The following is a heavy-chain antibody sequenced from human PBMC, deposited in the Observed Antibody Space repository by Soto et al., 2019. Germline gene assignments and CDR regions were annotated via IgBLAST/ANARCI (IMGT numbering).Heavy chain of an antibody. Sequence: EVQLLESGGGVVKPGGSLRLSCAASGFTFGRYAMRWVRQAPGKGLEWVSGLNAGGGVTDYADSVKGRFTVSRDNSKNTLYLQMSNLSVEDTAVYYCAKAHPVYGSTWFFFDYWGQGTLVTVSS. J-gene: IGHJ4*02. CDR1: GFTFGRYA. CDR3: AKAHPVYGSTWFFFDY. V-gene: IGHV3-23*01. D-gene: IGHD6-19*01. CDR2: LNAGGGVT.